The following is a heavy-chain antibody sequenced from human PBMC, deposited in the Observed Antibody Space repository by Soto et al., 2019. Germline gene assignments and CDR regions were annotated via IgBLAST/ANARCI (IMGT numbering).Heavy chain of an antibody. Sequence: GSLRLSCAASGFTFSSYGMHWVRQAPGKGLEWVAVIWYDGSNKYYADSVKGRFTISRDNSKNTLYLQMNSLRAEDTAVYYCARGDYGDYGWNYYYGMDVWGQGTTVTVSS. CDR1: GFTFSSYG. D-gene: IGHD4-17*01. CDR3: ARGDYGDYGWNYYYGMDV. CDR2: IWYDGSNK. J-gene: IGHJ6*02. V-gene: IGHV3-33*01.